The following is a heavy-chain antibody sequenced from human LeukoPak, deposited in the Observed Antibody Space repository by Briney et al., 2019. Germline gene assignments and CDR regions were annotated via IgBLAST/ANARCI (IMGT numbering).Heavy chain of an antibody. CDR1: GFTFSSYA. J-gene: IGHJ4*02. V-gene: IGHV3-23*01. D-gene: IGHD4-17*01. CDR2: ISGSGGGT. CDR3: AYGDYLR. Sequence: GGSLRLSRAASGFTFSSYAMSWVRQAPGKGLEWVSLISGSGGGTYYADSVRGRFTISRDNSKNTLYLQMNSLRGEDTAVYYCAYGDYLRWGQGTLVTVSS.